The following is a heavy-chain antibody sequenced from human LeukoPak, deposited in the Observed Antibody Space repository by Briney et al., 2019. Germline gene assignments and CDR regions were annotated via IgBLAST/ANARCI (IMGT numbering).Heavy chain of an antibody. Sequence: ASVKVSCKASGYTFTGYYMHWVRQAPGQGLGWMGWINPNSGGTNYAQKFQGRGTMTRDTSVSTAYLELSSLRSDDTAVYYCARRGYTFGYESAVYYYFMDVWGKGTTVTISS. D-gene: IGHD5-18*01. J-gene: IGHJ6*03. V-gene: IGHV1-2*02. CDR1: GYTFTGYY. CDR2: INPNSGGT. CDR3: ARRGYTFGYESAVYYYFMDV.